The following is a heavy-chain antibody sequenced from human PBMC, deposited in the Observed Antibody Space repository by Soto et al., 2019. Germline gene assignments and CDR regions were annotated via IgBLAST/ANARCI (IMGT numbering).Heavy chain of an antibody. Sequence: PGGSLRLSCAASGLTVRNNYMSWVRQAPGKGLEWVSVIYRSDTTYYADSVKGRFTISRHISKNTLDLEMNSLRTEDTAVYYCARYDFLSGYFDYWGQGTLVTVSS. CDR2: IYRSDTT. V-gene: IGHV3-53*04. CDR1: GLTVRNNY. CDR3: ARYDFLSGYFDY. D-gene: IGHD3-3*01. J-gene: IGHJ4*02.